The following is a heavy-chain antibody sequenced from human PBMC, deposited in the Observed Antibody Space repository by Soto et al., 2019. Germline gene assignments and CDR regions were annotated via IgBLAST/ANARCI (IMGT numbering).Heavy chain of an antibody. CDR2: IYYSGST. CDR3: ARHDGLSDASLAIPYYFDY. V-gene: IGHV4-39*01. Sequence: SETLSLTCTVSGGSISSSSYYWGWIRQPPGKGLEWIGSIYYSGSTYYNPSLKSRVTISVDTSKNQFSLKLSSVTAADTTVYYCARHDGLSDASLAIPYYFDYWGQGPLVTLYS. D-gene: IGHD3-16*01. J-gene: IGHJ4*02. CDR1: GGSISSSSYY.